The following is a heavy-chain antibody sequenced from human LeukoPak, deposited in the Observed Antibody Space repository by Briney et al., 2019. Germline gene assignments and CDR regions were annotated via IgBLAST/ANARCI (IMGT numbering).Heavy chain of an antibody. CDR3: ARDGGNRDGYNADY. V-gene: IGHV1-69*01. CDR2: IIPIFGTA. D-gene: IGHD5-24*01. Sequence: ASVKVSCKFSGGTFSTYSINWVRQAPGQGLEWVGGIIPIFGTANYAQKFQGRVTITADESTTTACMELSSLRSEDTAVYYCARDGGNRDGYNADYWGQGTLVTVSS. J-gene: IGHJ4*02. CDR1: GGTFSTYS.